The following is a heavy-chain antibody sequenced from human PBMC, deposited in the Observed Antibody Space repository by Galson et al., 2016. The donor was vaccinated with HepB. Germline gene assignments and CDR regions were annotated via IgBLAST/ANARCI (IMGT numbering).Heavy chain of an antibody. CDR3: ASGAHSGTYYTILNYYFEY. Sequence: SLRLSCAASGFTFSSYWMHWVPQAPGKGLVWVSRINSDGNTTNYADSVKGRFTISRDNAKNTLYLQMNSLRAEDTAVYYCASGAHSGTYYTILNYYFEYWGQGTLVTVSS. CDR1: GFTFSSYW. J-gene: IGHJ4*02. V-gene: IGHV3-74*01. D-gene: IGHD1-26*01. CDR2: INSDGNTT.